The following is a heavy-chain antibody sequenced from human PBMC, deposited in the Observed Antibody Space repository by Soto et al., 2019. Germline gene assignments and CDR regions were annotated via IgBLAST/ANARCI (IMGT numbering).Heavy chain of an antibody. V-gene: IGHV4-34*01. Sequence: SETLSLTCAVYGGSFSGYYWSWIRQPPGKGLEWIGEINHSGSTNYNPSLKSRVTISVDTSKNQFSLKLSSVTAADTAVYYCARGRGGYYYGSGSYYNGYYYYGMDVWGQGTTVTGSS. CDR1: GGSFSGYY. CDR3: ARGRGGYYYGSGSYYNGYYYYGMDV. J-gene: IGHJ6*02. CDR2: INHSGST. D-gene: IGHD3-10*01.